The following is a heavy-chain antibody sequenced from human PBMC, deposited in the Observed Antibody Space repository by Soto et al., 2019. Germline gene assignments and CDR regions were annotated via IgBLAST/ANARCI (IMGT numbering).Heavy chain of an antibody. CDR3: TTASSIAARGIDY. D-gene: IGHD6-6*01. V-gene: IGHV3-15*01. Sequence: GGSLRLSCAASGFTFSNAWMSWVRQAPGKGLEWVGRIKSKTDGGTTDYAAPVKGRFTISRDDSKNTLYLQMNSLKTEDTAVYYCTTASSIAARGIDYWGQGTLVTVSS. CDR2: IKSKTDGGTT. J-gene: IGHJ4*02. CDR1: GFTFSNAW.